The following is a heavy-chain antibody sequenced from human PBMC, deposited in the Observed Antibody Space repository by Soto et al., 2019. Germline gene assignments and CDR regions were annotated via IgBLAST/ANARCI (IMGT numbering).Heavy chain of an antibody. CDR3: ARLDIVATRDYYYYYYMDV. J-gene: IGHJ6*03. V-gene: IGHV4-59*08. CDR1: GGSISSYY. D-gene: IGHD5-12*01. Sequence: SETLSLTCTVSGGSISSYYWSWIRQPPGKGLEWIGYIYYSGSTNYNPSLKSRVTISVDTSKNQFSLKLSSVTAADTAVYYCARLDIVATRDYYYYYYMDVWGKGTTVTVSS. CDR2: IYYSGST.